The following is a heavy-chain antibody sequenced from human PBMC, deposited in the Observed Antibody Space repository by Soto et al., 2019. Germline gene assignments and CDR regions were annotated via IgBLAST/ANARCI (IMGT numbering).Heavy chain of an antibody. CDR1: GFTFSSYG. V-gene: IGHV3-30*03. CDR3: TTDHPLDYYYYGMDV. Sequence: QVQLVESGGGVVQPGRSLRLSCAASGFTFSSYGMHWVRQAPGKGLEWVAVISYDGNNKYYADSVTGRFTISRDNSKNTLYLQMNSLKTEDTAVYYCTTDHPLDYYYYGMDVWGQGTTVTVSS. J-gene: IGHJ6*02. CDR2: ISYDGNNK.